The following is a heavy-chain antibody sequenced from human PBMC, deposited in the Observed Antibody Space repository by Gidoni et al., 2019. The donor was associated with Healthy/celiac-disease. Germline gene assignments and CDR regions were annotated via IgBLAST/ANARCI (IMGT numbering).Heavy chain of an antibody. V-gene: IGHV3-73*02. Sequence: EVQLVESGGGLVQPGGSLKLSCADSGFTFSGSAMHWVRQASGKGLEWVGRIRSKANSYATAYAASVKGRFTISRDDSKNTAYLQMNSLKTEDTAVYYCTRLRGYCSGGSCSDFDYWGQGTLVTVSS. CDR2: IRSKANSYAT. J-gene: IGHJ4*02. CDR3: TRLRGYCSGGSCSDFDY. D-gene: IGHD2-15*01. CDR1: GFTFSGSA.